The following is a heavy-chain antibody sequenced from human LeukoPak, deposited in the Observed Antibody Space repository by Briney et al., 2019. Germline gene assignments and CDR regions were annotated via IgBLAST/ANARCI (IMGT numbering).Heavy chain of an antibody. CDR3: AKGLYDYALDV. CDR1: GFTFRNYA. V-gene: IGHV3-23*01. CDR2: IGARDGRT. J-gene: IGHJ6*02. Sequence: GSLRLSCAASGFTFRNYAMIWVRQAPGKGLDWVALIGARDGRTYYADPVKGRFTISRDNFKNTLYLQMNSLRAEDTAIYYCAKGLYDYALDVWGQGTAVTVSS.